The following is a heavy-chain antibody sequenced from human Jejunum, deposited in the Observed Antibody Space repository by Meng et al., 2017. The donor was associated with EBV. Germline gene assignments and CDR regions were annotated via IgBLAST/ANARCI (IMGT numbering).Heavy chain of an antibody. V-gene: IGHV4-34*01. CDR2: INHGGGA. CDR1: VGSFSDDY. CDR3: ARLGGYASGTYYPIDP. J-gene: IGHJ5*02. Sequence: RGGAGCWSPWRTLSSTCAVYVGSFSDDYWTWIRQPPGKGLEWIGEINHGGGAIYNPSLKSRVTISVDTSKNQFSLKLSSVTAADTAVYYCARLGGYASGTYYPIDPWGQGTLVTVSS. D-gene: IGHD3-10*01.